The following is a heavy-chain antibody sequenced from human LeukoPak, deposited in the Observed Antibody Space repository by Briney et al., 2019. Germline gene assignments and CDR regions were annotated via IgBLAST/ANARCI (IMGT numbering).Heavy chain of an antibody. D-gene: IGHD2-2*02. CDR3: AKWAPYCSSTSCYIAY. CDR2: ISGSGGTT. Sequence: GGSLRLSCAASGFSFSTYAMTWVRQAPGKGLEWVSGISGSGGTTYYADSVRGRFTVSRDNSKNTLYLQMNSLRAEDTAVYYCAKWAPYCSSTSCYIAYWGQGTLVIVSS. J-gene: IGHJ4*02. CDR1: GFSFSTYA. V-gene: IGHV3-23*01.